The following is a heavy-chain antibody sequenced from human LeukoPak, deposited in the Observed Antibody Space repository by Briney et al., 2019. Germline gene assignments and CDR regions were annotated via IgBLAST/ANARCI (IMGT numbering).Heavy chain of an antibody. CDR1: GFTFSSYW. CDR2: IKQDGSEK. D-gene: IGHD2-15*01. CDR3: ARAPYCSGGSCYSPFDY. Sequence: PGGSLRLSCAASGFTFSSYWMSWVRQAPGKGLEWVANIKQDGSEKYYVDSVKGRFTISRDNAKNSLYLQMNSLRAEDTAAYYCARAPYCSGGSCYSPFDYWGQGTLVTVSS. J-gene: IGHJ4*02. V-gene: IGHV3-7*01.